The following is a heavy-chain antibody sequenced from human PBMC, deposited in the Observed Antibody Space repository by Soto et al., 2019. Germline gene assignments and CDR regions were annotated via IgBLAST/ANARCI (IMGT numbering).Heavy chain of an antibody. CDR1: GGSFSGYY. Sequence: SETLCLTCAVYGGSFSGYYWNLIRTPPGKGLEWIGEINHSGSTNYNPSLKSRVTISVDTSKNQFSLKLSSVTAADTAVYYCARERAAYYYGSGSYYNWFDPWGQGTLVTVSS. CDR2: INHSGST. D-gene: IGHD3-10*01. J-gene: IGHJ5*02. CDR3: ARERAAYYYGSGSYYNWFDP. V-gene: IGHV4-34*01.